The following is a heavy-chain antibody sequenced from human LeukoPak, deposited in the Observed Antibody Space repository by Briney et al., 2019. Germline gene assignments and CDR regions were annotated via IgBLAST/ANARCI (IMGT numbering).Heavy chain of an antibody. CDR3: VRDGGGTTPFDS. J-gene: IGHJ4*02. D-gene: IGHD1-1*01. CDR1: GFTFSSYW. CDR2: ITTDGSTT. V-gene: IGHV3-74*01. Sequence: GGSLRLPCAASGFTFSSYWMHWVRQAPGKGLVWVSLITTDGSTTIYADSLKGRFTISRDNAKNTLYLQMNSLRAEDTAVYYCVRDGGGTTPFDSWGQGTLVTVSS.